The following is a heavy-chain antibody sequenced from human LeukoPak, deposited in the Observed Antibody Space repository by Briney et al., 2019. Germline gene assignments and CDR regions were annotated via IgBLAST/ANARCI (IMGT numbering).Heavy chain of an antibody. CDR3: VRHSTGRRIIDY. V-gene: IGHV4-59*01. CDR2: IFYSGSS. D-gene: IGHD2-15*01. CDR1: GGSIRSYY. Sequence: PSETLSLTCTVSGGSIRSYYWSWVRQPPGKGLEWIGYIFYSGSSNYNPSLKSRVTISVDTSKSQFSLKLSSVTAADTAVYYCVRHSTGRRIIDYWGQGTLVTVSS. J-gene: IGHJ4*02.